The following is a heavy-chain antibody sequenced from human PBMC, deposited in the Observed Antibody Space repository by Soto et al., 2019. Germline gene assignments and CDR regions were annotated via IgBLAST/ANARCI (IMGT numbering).Heavy chain of an antibody. CDR3: ARPSVPATRGPLDY. J-gene: IGHJ4*02. V-gene: IGHV4-59*01. Sequence: SETLSLTCTVSGGSSGAYFWNWVRQPPGKGLEWIGNIYYTGATSYNPSLESRVTISLGTSKNQFSLRLSSVTAADTAVYYCARPSVPATRGPLDYWGQGALVTVSS. CDR2: IYYTGAT. D-gene: IGHD6-19*01. CDR1: GGSSGAYF.